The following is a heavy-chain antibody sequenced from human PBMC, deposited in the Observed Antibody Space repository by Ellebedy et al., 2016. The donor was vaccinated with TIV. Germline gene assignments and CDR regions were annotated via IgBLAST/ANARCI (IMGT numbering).Heavy chain of an antibody. CDR3: AATYYYGSGNPDY. D-gene: IGHD3-10*01. J-gene: IGHJ4*02. Sequence: SQTLSLTCXIPGDSVSSNSPAWNSTRQSPSRGLEWLGRTYYRSKWYNDYAVSVKSRITINPDTSKNQFSLQLNSVTPEDTAGYYCAATYYYGSGNPDYWGQGTLVTVSS. V-gene: IGHV6-1*01. CDR2: TYYRSKWYN. CDR1: GDSVSSNSPA.